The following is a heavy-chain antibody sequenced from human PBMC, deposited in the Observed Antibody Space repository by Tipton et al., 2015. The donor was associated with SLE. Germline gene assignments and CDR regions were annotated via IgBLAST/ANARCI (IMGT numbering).Heavy chain of an antibody. Sequence: QSGAEVKKPGESLKISCKGSGYTFSTYWIGWVRQMPGKGLEWMGIIYPGDSDTRYSPSFQGQVTISADKSITTAYLQWSGLKASDTAMYYCARQLDLTGDIDYWGQGTLVTVSS. D-gene: IGHD7-27*01. CDR3: ARQLDLTGDIDY. CDR1: GYTFSTYW. CDR2: IYPGDSDT. V-gene: IGHV5-51*01. J-gene: IGHJ4*02.